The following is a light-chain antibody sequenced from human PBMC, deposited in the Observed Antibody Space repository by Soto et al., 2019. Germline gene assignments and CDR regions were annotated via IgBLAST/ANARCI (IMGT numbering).Light chain of an antibody. CDR1: SSDVGGYNY. J-gene: IGLJ2*01. Sequence: QSVLTQPPSASGSPGHSVTISCTGTSSDVGGYNYVSWYQQHPGKAPKLMIYEVTKRPSGVPDRFSGSKSGNTASLTVSGLQAEDEADYYCSSYGGSNNLVFGGGTKFTVL. CDR3: SSYGGSNNLV. CDR2: EVT. V-gene: IGLV2-8*01.